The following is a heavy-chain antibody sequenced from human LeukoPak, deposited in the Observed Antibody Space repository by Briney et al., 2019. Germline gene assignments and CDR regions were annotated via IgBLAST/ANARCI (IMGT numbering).Heavy chain of an antibody. J-gene: IGHJ4*02. CDR1: GFTFSSYA. V-gene: IGHV3-64*01. CDR3: ARRKDVSY. Sequence: PGGSLRLSCAASGFTFSSYAMDWVRQAPGKGLEYVSGISSNGLSTYYANSVKGRFTISRGNSKNTLYLQMGSLRAEDMAVYYCARRKDVSYWGQGTLVTVSS. CDR2: ISSNGLST. D-gene: IGHD5-24*01.